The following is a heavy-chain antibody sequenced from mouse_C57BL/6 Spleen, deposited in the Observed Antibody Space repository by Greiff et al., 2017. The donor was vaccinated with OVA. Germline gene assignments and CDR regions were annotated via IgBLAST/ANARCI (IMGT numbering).Heavy chain of an antibody. CDR1: GYTFTDYE. CDR3: TRNYGSSYGFAY. D-gene: IGHD1-1*01. J-gene: IGHJ3*01. V-gene: IGHV1-15*01. Sequence: VQLQQSGAELVRPGASVTLSCKASGYTFTDYEMHWVKQTPVHGLEWIGAIDTETGGTAYNQKFKGKAILTADKSSSTAYMELRSLTSEDSAVYYCTRNYGSSYGFAYWGQGTLVTVSA. CDR2: IDTETGGT.